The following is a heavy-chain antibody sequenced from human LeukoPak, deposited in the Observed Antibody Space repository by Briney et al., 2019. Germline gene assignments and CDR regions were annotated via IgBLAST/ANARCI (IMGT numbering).Heavy chain of an antibody. Sequence: GGSLRLSCAASGFTVSSNYMNWVRQALGKGLEWVSVINSAGNAYYADSVKGRFTISRDNSKNMLYLQMNSLRAEDTAVYYCARSQGGTMSLRHFDLWGRGTLVTVSS. CDR1: GFTVSSNY. CDR2: INSAGNA. J-gene: IGHJ2*01. CDR3: ARSQGGTMSLRHFDL. D-gene: IGHD3-22*01. V-gene: IGHV3-53*01.